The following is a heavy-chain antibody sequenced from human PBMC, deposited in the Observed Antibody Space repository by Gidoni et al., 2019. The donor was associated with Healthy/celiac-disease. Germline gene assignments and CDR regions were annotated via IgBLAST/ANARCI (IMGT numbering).Heavy chain of an antibody. J-gene: IGHJ3*02. D-gene: IGHD3-22*01. Sequence: EVQLVESGGGLVKPGRSLRLSCTASGSTLGEYARSWVRQAPGKGLEWVGFIRSKAYGGTTEYAASVKGRFTISRDDSKSIAYLQMNSLKTEDTAVYYCTRDRPYMHYYDSSGYRDDAFDIWGQGTMVTVSS. CDR2: IRSKAYGGTT. V-gene: IGHV3-49*04. CDR3: TRDRPYMHYYDSSGYRDDAFDI. CDR1: GSTLGEYA.